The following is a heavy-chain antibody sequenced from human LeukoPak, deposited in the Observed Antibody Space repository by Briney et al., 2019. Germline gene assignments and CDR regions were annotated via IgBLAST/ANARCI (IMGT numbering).Heavy chain of an antibody. V-gene: IGHV3-66*02. D-gene: IGHD7-27*01. CDR3: VSLPGGGY. CDR1: GLTVSSNY. Sequence: GGSLRLSCAASGLTVSSNYMTWIRQAPRKGLEWVSIIYSGGNTYYADSVKGRFAISRDNSKNTVYLQMNSLRAEDTAVYYCVSLPGGGYWGQGTLVTVSS. CDR2: IYSGGNT. J-gene: IGHJ4*02.